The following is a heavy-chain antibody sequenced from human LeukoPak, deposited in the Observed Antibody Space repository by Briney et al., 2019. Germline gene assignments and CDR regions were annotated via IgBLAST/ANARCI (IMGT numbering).Heavy chain of an antibody. D-gene: IGHD6-13*01. CDR2: ISYDGSNK. CDR1: GFTFSSYG. CDR3: AKEGRPYSSSWYQDY. Sequence: GGSLRLSCAASGFTFSSYGMHWVRQSPGKGLAWVAVISYDGSNKYYADSVKGRFTISRDNSKNTLYLQMNSLRAEDTAVYYCAKEGRPYSSSWYQDYWGQGTLVTVSS. V-gene: IGHV3-30*18. J-gene: IGHJ4*02.